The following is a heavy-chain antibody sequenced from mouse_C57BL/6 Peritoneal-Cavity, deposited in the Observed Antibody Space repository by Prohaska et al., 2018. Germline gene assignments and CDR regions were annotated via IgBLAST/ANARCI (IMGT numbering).Heavy chain of an antibody. V-gene: IGHV1-19*01. D-gene: IGHD1-1*01. CDR3: ASYYGSSHFDY. CDR2: INPYNGGT. J-gene: IGHJ2*01. Sequence: EVQLPQSGPVLVKPGASVQLSCTASGYTFPDYYMNWVKHSHGKSLEWIGVINPYNGGTSDNKKCKGKATLSVEKCSSTAYMERNSLTSESSAVYYCASYYGSSHFDYWGKGTTLTVSS. CDR1: GYTFPDYY.